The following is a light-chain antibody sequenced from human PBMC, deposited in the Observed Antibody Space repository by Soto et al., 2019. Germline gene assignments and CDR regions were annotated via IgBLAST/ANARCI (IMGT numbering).Light chain of an antibody. J-gene: IGLJ1*01. CDR3: SSYPSSSTPYV. Sequence: QSVRTQPASVSGSPGQSITISCTGTSSDVGGYNYVSWYQQHPGKAPKLMIYDVSNRPSGVSNRFPGSKSGNTASLTISGLQAEDEADSYCSSYPSSSTPYVFGTGTKVTVL. V-gene: IGLV2-14*01. CDR1: SSDVGGYNY. CDR2: DVS.